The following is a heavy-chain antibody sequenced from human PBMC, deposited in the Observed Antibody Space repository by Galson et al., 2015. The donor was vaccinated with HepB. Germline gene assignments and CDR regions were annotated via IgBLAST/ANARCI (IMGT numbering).Heavy chain of an antibody. V-gene: IGHV1-3*01. CDR2: INAGNGNT. J-gene: IGHJ2*01. CDR3: ARALSGRLHSYWYFDL. D-gene: IGHD3-10*01. Sequence: SVKVSCKASGYTFTSYAMHWVRQAPGQRLEWMGWINAGNGNTKYSQKFQGRVTITRDTSASTAYMELSSLRSEDTAVYYCARALSGRLHSYWYFDLWGRGTLVTVSS. CDR1: GYTFTSYA.